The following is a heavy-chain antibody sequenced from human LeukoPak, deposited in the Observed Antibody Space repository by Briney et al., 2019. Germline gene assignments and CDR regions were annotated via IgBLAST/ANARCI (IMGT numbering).Heavy chain of an antibody. V-gene: IGHV3-21*01. J-gene: IGHJ4*02. CDR3: ARVEDYYDSSGYSAWDY. CDR1: GFTFSTYS. CDR2: IGTSNSYI. D-gene: IGHD3-22*01. Sequence: GGSLRLSCAASGFTFSTYSMTWVRRAAGKGLEWGSSIGTSNSYIYYADSVKGRFTISRDNAKSSVYLQMNSLRAEDTAVYYCARVEDYYDSSGYSAWDYWGQGTLVTVSS.